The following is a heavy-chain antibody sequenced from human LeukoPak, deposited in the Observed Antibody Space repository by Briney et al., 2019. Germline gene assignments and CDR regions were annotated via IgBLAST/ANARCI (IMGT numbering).Heavy chain of an antibody. CDR2: ISAYNGNT. V-gene: IGHV1-18*01. J-gene: IGHJ5*02. CDR1: GYTFTSYG. Sequence: ASVKVSCKASGYTFTSYGLCWVRQAPGQGLEWMGWISAYNGNTNYAQKLQGRVTMTTDTSTSTAYMELRSLRSDDTAVYYCARVVVGTSWNYFDPWGQGTPVTVSS. CDR3: ARVVVGTSWNYFDP. D-gene: IGHD1-7*01.